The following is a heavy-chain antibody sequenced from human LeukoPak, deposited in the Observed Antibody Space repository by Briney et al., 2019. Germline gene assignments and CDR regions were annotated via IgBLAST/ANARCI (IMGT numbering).Heavy chain of an antibody. CDR2: IRSKAYGGTT. V-gene: IGHV3-49*04. D-gene: IGHD1-14*01. CDR3: ARHDSPGGD. CDR1: GFTFGDTS. Sequence: GGSLRLSRATSGFTFGDTSMTWVRQVPGKGLAWIGFIRSKAYGGTTEYAASVKGRFTISRDDSKSIAYLQMNSLETEDTAVYYCARHDSPGGDWGQGTLVTVSS. J-gene: IGHJ4*02.